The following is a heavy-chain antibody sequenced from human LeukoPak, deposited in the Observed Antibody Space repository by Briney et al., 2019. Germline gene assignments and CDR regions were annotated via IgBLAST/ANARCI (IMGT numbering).Heavy chain of an antibody. Sequence: GGSLRLSCTASGFIFSNHAMSWVRQAPGKGLEWVAIISDTGGRSFHTDSVKGRFSISRDNSKKTLYLQMSGLRVDDTAIDYCVKDLLESRGYYYGDFDYWGQGTLVTVSS. V-gene: IGHV3-23*01. J-gene: IGHJ4*02. CDR1: GFIFSNHA. CDR3: VKDLLESRGYYYGDFDY. CDR2: ISDTGGRS. D-gene: IGHD3-22*01.